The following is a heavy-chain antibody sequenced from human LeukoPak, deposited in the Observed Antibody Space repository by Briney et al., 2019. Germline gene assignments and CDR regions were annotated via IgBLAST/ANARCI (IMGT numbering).Heavy chain of an antibody. CDR2: ISAYNVNT. Sequence: ASVKVSCKASGYTFTSYGISWVRQAPGQGLEWMGWISAYNVNTNYVQKFQGRVTMTTDTSTSTAYMELRSLRSDDTAVYYCAREGDPYSYGYFYYWGQGTLVTVSS. D-gene: IGHD5-18*01. J-gene: IGHJ4*02. CDR3: AREGDPYSYGYFYY. V-gene: IGHV1-18*01. CDR1: GYTFTSYG.